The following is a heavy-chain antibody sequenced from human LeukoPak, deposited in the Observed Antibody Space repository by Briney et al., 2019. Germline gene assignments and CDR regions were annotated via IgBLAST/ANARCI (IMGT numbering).Heavy chain of an antibody. CDR1: GGSVSSSSYY. Sequence: SETLSLTCTVSGGSVSSSSYYWGWIRQPPGKGLEWIGSIYYSGSTYYNPSLKSRVTMSVDTSKNQFSLKLSSVTAADTAVYYCARHYYGSGSYVDYWGQGTLVTVSS. V-gene: IGHV4-39*01. CDR3: ARHYYGSGSYVDY. J-gene: IGHJ4*02. CDR2: IYYSGST. D-gene: IGHD3-10*01.